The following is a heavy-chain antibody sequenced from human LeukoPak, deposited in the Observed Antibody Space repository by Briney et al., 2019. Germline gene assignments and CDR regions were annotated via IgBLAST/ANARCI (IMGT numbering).Heavy chain of an antibody. CDR3: ARDRLGPSLSVSHFDL. V-gene: IGHV3-20*04. CDR1: GFTLVDYG. J-gene: IGHJ4*02. D-gene: IGHD3-16*01. CDR2: INNTGAIT. Sequence: GGSLRLSCATSGFTLVDYGLSWVRRAPGKGLEWLWAINNTGAITDYADSVKGRFTISRVNAKISLYLRMDSLRAEDTALYYCARDRLGPSLSVSHFDLWGQGTLVTVAS.